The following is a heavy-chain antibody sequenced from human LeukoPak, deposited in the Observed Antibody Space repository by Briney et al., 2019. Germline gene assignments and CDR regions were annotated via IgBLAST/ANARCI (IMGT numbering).Heavy chain of an antibody. Sequence: GGSLRLSCSASGFKFSNYNMNWVRQTPGKGLQWVAYITSTGSTIAYADSLQGRFTISRDNAKNSLYLQMNDLRAEDTAVYYCARDRRYFDTGGLGGPDYWGQGTLVTVSS. V-gene: IGHV3-48*04. CDR3: ARDRRYFDTGGLGGPDY. J-gene: IGHJ4*02. CDR2: ITSTGSTI. CDR1: GFKFSNYN. D-gene: IGHD2-8*02.